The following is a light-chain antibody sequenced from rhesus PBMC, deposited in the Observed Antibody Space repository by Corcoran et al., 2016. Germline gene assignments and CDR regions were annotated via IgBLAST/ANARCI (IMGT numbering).Light chain of an antibody. CDR1: QGISSW. Sequence: DIQMTQSPSSLSASVGDTVTITCRASQGISSWLAWYQQKPGKAPKFLIYKASSLKSGVPSRVSGSGSGTDVTLPISSLQSEDFATYYCQQYSSRPFTFGPGTKLDIK. V-gene: IGKV1-22*01. CDR2: KAS. J-gene: IGKJ3*01. CDR3: QQYSSRPFT.